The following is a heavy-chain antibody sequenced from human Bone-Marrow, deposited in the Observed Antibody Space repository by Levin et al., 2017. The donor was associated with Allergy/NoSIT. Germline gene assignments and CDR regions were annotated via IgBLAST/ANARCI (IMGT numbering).Heavy chain of an antibody. J-gene: IGHJ6*02. CDR3: ASGEQLVPFGMDV. V-gene: IGHV3-74*01. Sequence: GESLKISCAASGFTFSSYWMHWVRQAPGKGLVWVSRINSDGSSTSYADSVKGRFTISRDNAKNTLYLQMNSLRAEDTAVYYCASGEQLVPFGMDVWGQGTTVTVSS. CDR1: GFTFSSYW. D-gene: IGHD6-6*01. CDR2: INSDGSST.